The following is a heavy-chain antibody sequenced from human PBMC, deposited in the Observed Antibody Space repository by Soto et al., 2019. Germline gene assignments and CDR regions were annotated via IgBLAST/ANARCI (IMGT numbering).Heavy chain of an antibody. J-gene: IGHJ4*02. CDR1: GYTFTSYY. CDR3: ARPPYPGCINAVCYPLDY. D-gene: IGHD2-8*01. CDR2: INPSGGST. V-gene: IGHV1-46*01. Sequence: QVQLVQSGAEVKKPGASVKISCKASGYTFTSYYMHWVRQAPGQGLEWMGIINPSGGSTNYAQKLQGRVAMTRDTSTTTVYMELNSLRSDDTAVYCCARPPYPGCINAVCYPLDYWGQGTLVPVSS.